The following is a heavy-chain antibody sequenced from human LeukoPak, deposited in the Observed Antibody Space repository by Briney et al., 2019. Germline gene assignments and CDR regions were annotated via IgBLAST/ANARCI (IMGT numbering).Heavy chain of an antibody. D-gene: IGHD2-15*01. CDR3: AKDRGVVAATGGNYFDY. V-gene: IGHV3-48*03. Sequence: PGGSLRLSCAASGFTFSSYEMNWVRQAPGKGLEWVSYISSSGSSGYYADSVKGRFTISRDNAKNSLYLQMNSLRAEDTALYYCAKDRGVVAATGGNYFDYWGQGTLVTVSS. CDR1: GFTFSSYE. J-gene: IGHJ4*02. CDR2: ISSSGSSG.